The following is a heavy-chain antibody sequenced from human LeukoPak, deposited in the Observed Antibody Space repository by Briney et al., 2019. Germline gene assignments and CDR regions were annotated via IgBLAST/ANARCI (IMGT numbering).Heavy chain of an antibody. Sequence: PGGSLRLSCAVSGITLSNYGMSWVRQAPGKGLEWVAGISDRGGRTNYADSVKDRFTISRDNPRNTLYLQMNSLSAEDTAVYFCAKRGVVIRVILVGFHKEAYYFDSWGQGALVTVSS. CDR1: GITLSNYG. CDR2: ISDRGGRT. V-gene: IGHV3-23*01. CDR3: AKRGVVIRVILVGFHKEAYYFDS. D-gene: IGHD3-22*01. J-gene: IGHJ4*02.